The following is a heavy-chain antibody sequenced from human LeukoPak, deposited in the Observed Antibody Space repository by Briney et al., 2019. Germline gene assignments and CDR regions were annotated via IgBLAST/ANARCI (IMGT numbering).Heavy chain of an antibody. Sequence: ASVTVSCKASGYSFTSYGISWVRQAPGQGLEWMGWISAYNGNTNYAQKLQGRVTMTTDTSTSTAYMELRSLRSDDTAVYYCARGMGEEWDEAFDIWGQGTMVTVSS. CDR3: ARGMGEEWDEAFDI. CDR2: ISAYNGNT. CDR1: GYSFTSYG. J-gene: IGHJ3*02. D-gene: IGHD1-26*01. V-gene: IGHV1-18*01.